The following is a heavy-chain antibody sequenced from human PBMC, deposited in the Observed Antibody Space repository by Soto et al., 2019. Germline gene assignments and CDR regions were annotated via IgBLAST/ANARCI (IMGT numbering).Heavy chain of an antibody. CDR3: ARRGVLPDY. CDR1: GYSFTTNG. D-gene: IGHD3-10*01. V-gene: IGHV1-18*01. Sequence: QVQLVQSGAEVKKPGASVKVSCKTSGYSFTTNGITWVRQAPGQGLEWMGWINTDNGDTKYAQKFQGSVTMTTDTSTSTAYMELRSLRSDDTAVYYCARRGVLPDYWGQGSLVTVFS. CDR2: INTDNGDT. J-gene: IGHJ4*02.